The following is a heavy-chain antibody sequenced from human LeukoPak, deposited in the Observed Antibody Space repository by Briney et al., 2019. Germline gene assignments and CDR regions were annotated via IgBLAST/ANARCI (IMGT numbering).Heavy chain of an antibody. V-gene: IGHV1-18*01. CDR3: AREPGGSSYYYYYGMDV. CDR1: GYTFTSYG. J-gene: IGHJ6*02. CDR2: ISAYNGNT. Sequence: GASVKVSCKASGYTFTSYGISWVRQAPGQGLEWMGWISAYNGNTNYAQKLQGRVTMTTDTSTSTAYMELRSLRSDDTAVYHCAREPGGSSYYYYYGMDVWGQGTTVTVSS. D-gene: IGHD1-26*01.